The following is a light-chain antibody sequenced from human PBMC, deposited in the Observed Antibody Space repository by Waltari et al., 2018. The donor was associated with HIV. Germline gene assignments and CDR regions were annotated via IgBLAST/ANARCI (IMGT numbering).Light chain of an antibody. V-gene: IGKV1-9*01. J-gene: IGKJ2*03. CDR1: QGISSY. Sequence: DIQLTQSPPFLSASVGDRITITCRASQGISSYLTWYQQQPGTAPQLLIYAASTLQSGVPSRFSGSISGTEFTLTISSLHPEDFGTYYCQQLYTYPYSFGQGTKLEI. CDR2: AAS. CDR3: QQLYTYPYS.